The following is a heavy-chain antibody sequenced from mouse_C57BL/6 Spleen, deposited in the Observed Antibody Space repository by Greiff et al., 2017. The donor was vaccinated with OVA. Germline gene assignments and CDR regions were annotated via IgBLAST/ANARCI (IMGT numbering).Heavy chain of an antibody. D-gene: IGHD2-4*01. CDR2: IDPSDSYT. CDR3: ARQGYDYDVYFDY. Sequence: VKLQQPGAELVMPGASVKLSCKASGYTFTSYWMHWVKQRPGQGLEWIGEIDPSDSYTNYNQKFKGKSTLTVDKSSSTAYMQLSSLTSEDSAVYYCARQGYDYDVYFDYWGQGTTLTVSS. V-gene: IGHV1-69*01. CDR1: GYTFTSYW. J-gene: IGHJ2*01.